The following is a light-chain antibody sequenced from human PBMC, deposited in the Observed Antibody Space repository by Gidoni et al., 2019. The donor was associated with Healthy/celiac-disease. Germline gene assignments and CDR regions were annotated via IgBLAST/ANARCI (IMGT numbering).Light chain of an antibody. CDR2: AAS. CDR3: QQSYSTPPT. V-gene: IGKV1-39*01. CDR1: QSISSY. Sequence: DIQMTQSPSSLSASVGDRVTITCRASQSISSYLNWYQQNTGKATKLLIYAASSLQSGVPSRFSGSGSGTDFTLTISSLQPEDFATYYCQQSYSTPPTFGQGTKVEIK. J-gene: IGKJ1*01.